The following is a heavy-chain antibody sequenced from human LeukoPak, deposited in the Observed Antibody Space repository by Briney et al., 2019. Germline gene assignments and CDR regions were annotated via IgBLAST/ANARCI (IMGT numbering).Heavy chain of an antibody. Sequence: GGSLRLSCAASGFTFSSYAMHWVRQAPGKGLQYVSAISSNGGSTYYADSVKGRFTISRDNSKNTLYLQMGSLRAEDMAVYYCARSSGWYDYWGQGTLVTVSS. CDR2: ISSNGGST. CDR3: ARSSGWYDY. CDR1: GFTFSSYA. D-gene: IGHD6-19*01. V-gene: IGHV3-64*02. J-gene: IGHJ4*02.